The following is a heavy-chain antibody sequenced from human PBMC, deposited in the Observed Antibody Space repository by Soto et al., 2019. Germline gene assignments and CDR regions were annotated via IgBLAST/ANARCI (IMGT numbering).Heavy chain of an antibody. CDR3: ARYGDGYFDY. CDR1: GGTFSSYA. D-gene: IGHD4-17*01. J-gene: IGHJ4*02. CDR2: IIPIFGTA. V-gene: IGHV1-69*13. Sequence: VKVACKASGGTFSSYAISWVRQAPGQGLEWMGGIIPIFGTANYAQKFRGRVTITADESTSTAYMELSSLRSEDTAVYYCARYGDGYFDYWGQGTLVTVSS.